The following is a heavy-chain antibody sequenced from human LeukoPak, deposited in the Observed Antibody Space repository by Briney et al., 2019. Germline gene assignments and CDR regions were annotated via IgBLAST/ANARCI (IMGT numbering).Heavy chain of an antibody. CDR1: GFTFSSYS. D-gene: IGHD3-9*01. V-gene: IGHV3-21*01. Sequence: GGSLRLSCAASGFTFSSYSMNWVRQAPGKGLEWVSSISSSSSYIYYADSMKGRFTISRDNAKNSLYLQMDSLRAEDTAVYYCARDGRYFDWLSHVLLDYWGQGTLVTVSS. J-gene: IGHJ4*02. CDR3: ARDGRYFDWLSHVLLDY. CDR2: ISSSSSYI.